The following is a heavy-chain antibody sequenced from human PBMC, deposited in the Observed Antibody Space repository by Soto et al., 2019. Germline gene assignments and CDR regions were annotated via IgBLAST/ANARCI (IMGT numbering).Heavy chain of an antibody. Sequence: PSDTLSLTCTVSGGSISSGGYYWSWIRQHPGKGLEWIGYIYYSGSTYYNPSLKSRVTISVDTSKNQFSLKLSSVTAADTAVYYCASLLMGCSSTSCFGSFDYWGQGTLVTAPQ. D-gene: IGHD2-2*01. V-gene: IGHV4-31*03. CDR1: GGSISSGGYY. CDR3: ASLLMGCSSTSCFGSFDY. CDR2: IYYSGST. J-gene: IGHJ4*02.